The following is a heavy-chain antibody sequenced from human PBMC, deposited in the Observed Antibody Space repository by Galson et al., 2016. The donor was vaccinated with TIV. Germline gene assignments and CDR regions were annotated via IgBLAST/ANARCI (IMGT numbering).Heavy chain of an antibody. CDR1: GFTFGDYA. J-gene: IGHJ5*02. V-gene: IGHV3-49*03. CDR2: IRRGAHGGTA. Sequence: SLRLSCAGSGFTFGDYAMTWLRQAPGKGLEWVGFIRRGAHGGTAEYAASAKGRSTISRDDSKSVAYLEMNSLKKEDTAVYYCSRGSFEPWGRGTLVIVSS. CDR3: SRGSFEP. D-gene: IGHD3-3*02.